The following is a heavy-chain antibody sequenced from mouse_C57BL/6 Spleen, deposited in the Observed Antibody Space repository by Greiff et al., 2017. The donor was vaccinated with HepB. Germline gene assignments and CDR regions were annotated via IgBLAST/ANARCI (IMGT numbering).Heavy chain of an antibody. J-gene: IGHJ1*03. Sequence: QVQLQQSGAELVKPGASVKMSCKASGYTFTSYWITWVKQRPGQGLEWIGDIYPGSGSTNYNEKFKSKATLTVDTSSSTAYMQLSSLTSEDSAVYYCASYYYGSSYDWYFDVWGTGTTVTVSS. D-gene: IGHD1-1*01. CDR2: IYPGSGST. CDR3: ASYYYGSSYDWYFDV. V-gene: IGHV1-55*01. CDR1: GYTFTSYW.